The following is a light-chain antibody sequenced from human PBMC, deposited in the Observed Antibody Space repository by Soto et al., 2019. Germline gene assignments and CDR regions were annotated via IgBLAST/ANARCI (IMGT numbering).Light chain of an antibody. CDR3: AAWDDSLNGLV. CDR1: ASNIGANP. CDR2: GSD. Sequence: QSVLTQPPSVSGTPGQRVIISCSGSASNIGANPVNWYQQLPGTAPKLLIYGSDRRPSGVPDRFSGSKSATSASLAISGLQSADEADYYCAAWDDSLNGLVFGGGTKLTVL. J-gene: IGLJ3*02. V-gene: IGLV1-44*01.